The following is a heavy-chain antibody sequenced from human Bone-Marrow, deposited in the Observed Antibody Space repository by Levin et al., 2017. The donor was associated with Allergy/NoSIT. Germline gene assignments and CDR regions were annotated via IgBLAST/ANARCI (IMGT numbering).Heavy chain of an antibody. D-gene: IGHD3-10*01. CDR2: INWNGGII. V-gene: IGHV3-20*04. CDR1: GSDFDDYG. J-gene: IGHJ4*02. CDR3: ARDFGSGSSVADF. Sequence: GGSLRLSCGASGSDFDDYGMSWVRQAPGRGLEWVAGINWNGGIISYADSVKGRFTISRDNAKNSLYLQMNNLRAEDTALYYCARDFGSGSSVADFWGQGTLVIVSS.